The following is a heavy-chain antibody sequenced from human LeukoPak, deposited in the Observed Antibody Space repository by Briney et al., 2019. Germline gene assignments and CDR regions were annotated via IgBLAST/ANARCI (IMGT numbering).Heavy chain of an antibody. CDR1: GGSISSYY. CDR2: IYYSGST. V-gene: IGHV4-59*01. D-gene: IGHD3-10*01. Sequence: SETLSLTCTVSGGSISSYYWSWIRQPPGKGLEWMGYIYYSGSTNYNPSLKSRVTISVDTSKNQFSLKLSSVTAADTAVYYCASGEDYYYMDVWGKGTTVTVSS. J-gene: IGHJ6*03. CDR3: ASGEDYYYMDV.